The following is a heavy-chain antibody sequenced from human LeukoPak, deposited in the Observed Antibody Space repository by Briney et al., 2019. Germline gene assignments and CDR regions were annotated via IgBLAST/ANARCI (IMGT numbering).Heavy chain of an antibody. CDR3: ARGPIAVAGPADY. Sequence: SVKVSCKASGYTFTGYYMHWVRQAPGQGLEWMGCINPNSGGTNYAQKFQGSVTMTRDTSISTAYMELCRLRSDDPAVYYCARGPIAVAGPADYWGQGTLVSVSS. D-gene: IGHD6-19*01. J-gene: IGHJ4*02. CDR1: GYTFTGYY. V-gene: IGHV1-2*02. CDR2: INPNSGGT.